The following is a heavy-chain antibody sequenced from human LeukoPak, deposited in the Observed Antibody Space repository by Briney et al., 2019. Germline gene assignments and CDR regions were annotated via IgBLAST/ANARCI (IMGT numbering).Heavy chain of an antibody. J-gene: IGHJ6*03. D-gene: IGHD1-1*01. V-gene: IGHV1-8*03. CDR3: AREGSLGTGNYYYMDV. Sequence: ASVKVSCKASGYTFTSYDINWVRQATGQGLEWKGWMNPNSGNTGYAQKFQGRVTITRNTSISTAYMELSSLRSEDTAVYYCAREGSLGTGNYYYMDVWGKGTTVTVSS. CDR2: MNPNSGNT. CDR1: GYTFTSYD.